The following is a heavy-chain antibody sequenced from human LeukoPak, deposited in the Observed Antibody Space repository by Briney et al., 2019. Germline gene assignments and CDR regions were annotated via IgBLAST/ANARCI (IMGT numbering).Heavy chain of an antibody. CDR2: INPSGGST. CDR1: GYTFTSYY. D-gene: IGHD3-16*01. CDR3: ARALSRGSYIDY. J-gene: IGHJ4*02. V-gene: IGHV1-46*01. Sequence: ASVKVSCKASGYTFTSYYMHWVRQAPGQGLEWMGIINPSGGSTSYEQKFQGRVTMTRDMSTSTVYMELSSLRSEDTAVYYCARALSRGSYIDYWGQGTLVTVSS.